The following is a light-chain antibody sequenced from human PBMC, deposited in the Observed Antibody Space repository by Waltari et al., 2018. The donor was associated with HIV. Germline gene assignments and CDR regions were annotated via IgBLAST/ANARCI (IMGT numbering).Light chain of an antibody. V-gene: IGLV1-40*01. CDR1: RSNIGAGHD. CDR2: DNS. CDR3: QSYDSSLSGHVL. J-gene: IGLJ2*01. Sequence: QSVLTQPPSVSGAPGQRVTISCTGSRSNIGAGHDVHCYQQLPGTAPKLLIHDNSHRPSGVPARFSGSKSGTSASLAITGLQTEDEAEYYCQSYDSSLSGHVLFGGGTILTVL.